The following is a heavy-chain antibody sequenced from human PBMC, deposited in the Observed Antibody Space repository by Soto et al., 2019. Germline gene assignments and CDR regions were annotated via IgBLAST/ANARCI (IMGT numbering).Heavy chain of an antibody. D-gene: IGHD3-10*01. V-gene: IGHV4-59*01. CDR2: TYYSGST. Sequence: PSETLSLTCTVSGGSISSYYWSWIRQPPGKGLEWIGYTYYSGSTNYNPSHKSRVTISVDTSKNQFSLKLSSVTAADTAVYYCSRGLILLWFGELLASPFDYWGQGTLVTVSS. J-gene: IGHJ4*02. CDR1: GGSISSYY. CDR3: SRGLILLWFGELLASPFDY.